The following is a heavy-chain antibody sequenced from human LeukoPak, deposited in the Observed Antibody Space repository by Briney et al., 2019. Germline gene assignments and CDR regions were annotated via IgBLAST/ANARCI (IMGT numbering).Heavy chain of an antibody. CDR2: IDRDGVT. Sequence: GGSLRLSCAASGFIFSKYDMHWVRQVTGKGLEWVSGIDRDGVTYYSGSVKGRFTSSRENAKNSLDPQMNTLRAGDTGVYYCARENLQYGDYAIDYWGQGILVIVSS. D-gene: IGHD4-17*01. J-gene: IGHJ4*02. V-gene: IGHV3-13*01. CDR1: GFIFSKYD. CDR3: ARENLQYGDYAIDY.